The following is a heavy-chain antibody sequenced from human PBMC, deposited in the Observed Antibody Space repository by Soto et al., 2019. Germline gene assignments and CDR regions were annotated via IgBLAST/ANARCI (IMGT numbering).Heavy chain of an antibody. CDR1: GFTFSNYW. CDR2: IKQDGGEK. V-gene: IGHV3-7*01. Sequence: GGSLRLSCAASGFTFSNYWMSWVRQAPGRGLEWVASIKQDGGEKYYVDSVKGRFTISKDNAKNSLYLQLNSLRAGDTAVYYCARESHAHFDYWGQGTLVTVSS. CDR3: ARESHAHFDY. J-gene: IGHJ4*02.